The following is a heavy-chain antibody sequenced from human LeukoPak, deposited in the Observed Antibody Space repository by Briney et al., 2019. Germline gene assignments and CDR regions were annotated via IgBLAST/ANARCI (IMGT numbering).Heavy chain of an antibody. J-gene: IGHJ4*02. D-gene: IGHD2-21*02. CDR2: IWYDGSNK. Sequence: GRSLRLSCAASGFTFSSYGMHWVRQAPGKGLEWVAVIWYDGSNKYYADSVKGRFTIFRDNSKNTLYLQMNSLRAEDTAVYYCAREGHIVVVTAIYFDYWGQGTLVTVSS. CDR3: AREGHIVVVTAIYFDY. V-gene: IGHV3-33*01. CDR1: GFTFSSYG.